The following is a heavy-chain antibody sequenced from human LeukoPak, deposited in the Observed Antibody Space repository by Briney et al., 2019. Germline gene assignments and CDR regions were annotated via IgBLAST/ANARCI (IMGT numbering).Heavy chain of an antibody. CDR1: AFTFSSYA. CDR2: ISNNGDST. Sequence: PGGSLRLSCSASAFTFSSYAMHWVRQAPGKGLEFVSGISNNGDSTYYGDSVKGRFTISRDNSKNRLYLQMISLRAEDTAIYYCARTGYCSSTSCSAGFDPWGQGTLVTVSS. J-gene: IGHJ5*02. V-gene: IGHV3-64*04. CDR3: ARTGYCSSTSCSAGFDP. D-gene: IGHD2-2*01.